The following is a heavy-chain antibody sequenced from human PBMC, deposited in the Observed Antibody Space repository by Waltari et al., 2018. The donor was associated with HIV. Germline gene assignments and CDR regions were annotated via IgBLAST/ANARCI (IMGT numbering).Heavy chain of an antibody. D-gene: IGHD1-26*01. CDR1: GYTFNSYA. CDR3: ARVRIVGATKEYYFDY. CDR2: INAGNGNT. Sequence: QVQLVQPGAEVKKPRASVQVSCTDSGYTFNSYAMHWVRPPPGQRLEWMGWINAGNGNTKYSQKFQGRVTSTRDTSASTAYMELSSLRSEDTAVYYCARVRIVGATKEYYFDYWGQGTLVTVSS. J-gene: IGHJ4*02. V-gene: IGHV1-3*01.